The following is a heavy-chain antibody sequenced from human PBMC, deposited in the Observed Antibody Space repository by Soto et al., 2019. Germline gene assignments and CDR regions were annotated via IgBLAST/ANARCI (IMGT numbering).Heavy chain of an antibody. J-gene: IGHJ4*02. Sequence: VQLVQSGAEVRQPGSSVRVSCKASGGSFNRHTISWVRQAPGQGREWMGGIIPIFGTANHAQKFQGRVTIIADESTSTVYMELSSLRSDDTAIYYCARGWGYDSTDYYYAYWGQGTLVIVSS. CDR2: IIPIFGTA. CDR3: ARGWGYDSTDYYYAY. V-gene: IGHV1-69*01. D-gene: IGHD3-22*01. CDR1: GGSFNRHT.